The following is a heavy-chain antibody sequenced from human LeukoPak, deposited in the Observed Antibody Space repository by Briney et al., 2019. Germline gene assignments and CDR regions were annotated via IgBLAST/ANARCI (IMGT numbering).Heavy chain of an antibody. CDR2: INPNSGGT. J-gene: IGHJ6*02. CDR1: GYTFTVYY. V-gene: IGHV1-2*02. Sequence: ASVKVSCKASGYTFTVYYMHWVRQAPGQGLEWMGWINPNSGGTNYAQKFQGRVTMTRDTSISTAYMELSRLRSDDTAVYYCARVRVYGSGSYHYYYGMDVWGQGTTVTVSS. CDR3: ARVRVYGSGSYHYYYGMDV. D-gene: IGHD3-10*01.